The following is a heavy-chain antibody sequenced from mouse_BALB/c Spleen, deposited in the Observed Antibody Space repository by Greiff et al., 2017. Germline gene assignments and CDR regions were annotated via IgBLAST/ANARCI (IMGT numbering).Heavy chain of an antibody. CDR2: ISYDGSN. D-gene: IGHD3-2*01. J-gene: IGHJ4*01. CDR3: ARARQLGLRRAMDY. V-gene: IGHV3-6*02. CDR1: GYSITSGYY. Sequence: EVQRVESGPGLVKPSQSLSLTCSVTGYSITSGYYWNWIRQFPGNKLEWMGYISYDGSNNYNPSLKNRISITRDTSKNQFFLKLNSVTTEDTATYYCARARQLGLRRAMDYWGQGTSVTVSS.